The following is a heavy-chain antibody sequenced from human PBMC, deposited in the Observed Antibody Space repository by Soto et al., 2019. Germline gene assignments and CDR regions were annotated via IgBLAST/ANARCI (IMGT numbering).Heavy chain of an antibody. CDR2: INAGNGNT. D-gene: IGHD5-18*01. V-gene: IGHV1-3*01. CDR3: ASPWGGVDTVSNYYYYGMDV. CDR1: GYTFTSYA. J-gene: IGHJ6*02. Sequence: GASVKVSCKASGYTFTSYAMHWVRQAPGQRLEWMGWINAGNGNTKYSQKFQGRVTITRDTSASTAYMELSSLRSEDTAVYYCASPWGGVDTVSNYYYYGMDVWGQGTTVTVSS.